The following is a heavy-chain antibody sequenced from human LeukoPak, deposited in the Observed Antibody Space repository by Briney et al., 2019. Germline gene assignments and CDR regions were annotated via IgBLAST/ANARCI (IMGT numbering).Heavy chain of an antibody. CDR1: GFTFSSYG. J-gene: IGHJ5*02. Sequence: GGSLRLSCAASGFTFSSYGMHWVRQAPGKGLVWVSRINSDGSSTSYADSVKGRFTISRDNAKNTLYLQMNSLRAEDMAVYYCARSLVGMTTVTTSWFDPWGQGTLVTVSS. D-gene: IGHD4-17*01. CDR2: INSDGSST. V-gene: IGHV3-74*01. CDR3: ARSLVGMTTVTTSWFDP.